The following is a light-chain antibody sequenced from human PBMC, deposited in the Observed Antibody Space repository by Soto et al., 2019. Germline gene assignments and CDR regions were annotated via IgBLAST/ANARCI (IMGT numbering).Light chain of an antibody. CDR3: QQRSNWPPT. J-gene: IGKJ1*01. CDR1: QSVSSY. Sequence: EIVLTQSPATLSLSPGERATLSCRASQSVSSYVAWYQQKPGQAPRLLIYDASNRATGIPARFSGSGSGTDFTLTISRLEPEDFAVYYCQQRSNWPPTFGQGTKVDIK. CDR2: DAS. V-gene: IGKV3-11*01.